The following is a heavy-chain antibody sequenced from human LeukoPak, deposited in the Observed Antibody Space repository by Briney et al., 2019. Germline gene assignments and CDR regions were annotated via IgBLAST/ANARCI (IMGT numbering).Heavy chain of an antibody. CDR2: IYYSGST. Sequence: EWIWYIYYSGSTNYNPSLKSLVTISVDTSKNQFSLKLTSVTTADTAVYYCARGIVADKFDYWGQGTLVTVSS. J-gene: IGHJ4*02. CDR3: ARGIVADKFDY. D-gene: IGHD5-12*01. V-gene: IGHV4-59*12.